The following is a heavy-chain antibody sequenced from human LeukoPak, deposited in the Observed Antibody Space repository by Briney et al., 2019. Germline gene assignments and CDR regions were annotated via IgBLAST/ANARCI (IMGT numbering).Heavy chain of an antibody. CDR1: GGSISSYY. D-gene: IGHD3-22*01. CDR2: IYYSGST. Sequence: SETLSLTRTVSGGSISSYYWSWIRQPPGKGLEWIGYIYYSGSTNYNPSLKSRVTISVDTSKNQFSLKLSSVTAADTAVYYCATTTYYYDSSGYYYDWFDPWGQGTLVTVSS. J-gene: IGHJ5*02. V-gene: IGHV4-59*01. CDR3: ATTTYYYDSSGYYYDWFDP.